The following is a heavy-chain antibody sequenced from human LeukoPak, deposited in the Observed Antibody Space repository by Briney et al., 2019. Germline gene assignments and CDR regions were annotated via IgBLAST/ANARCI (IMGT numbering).Heavy chain of an antibody. J-gene: IGHJ2*01. Sequence: SETLSLTCTVSGGSISSYYWSWIRQPPGKGLEWIGYIYYSGSTNYNPSLKSRVTISVDTSKNQFSLKLSSVTAADTAVYYCARHNSSGWYPMYYFDLWGRGTLVTVSP. CDR3: ARHNSSGWYPMYYFDL. V-gene: IGHV4-59*08. CDR2: IYYSGST. CDR1: GGSISSYY. D-gene: IGHD6-19*01.